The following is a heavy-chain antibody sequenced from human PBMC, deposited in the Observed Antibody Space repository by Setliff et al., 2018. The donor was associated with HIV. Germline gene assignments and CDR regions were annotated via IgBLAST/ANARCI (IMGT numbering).Heavy chain of an antibody. CDR2: IYYSGRT. CDR3: ASRGIVVVTMSMPDEFFVH. V-gene: IGHV4-31*03. Sequence: SETLSLTCTVSGGSISSGGYYWSWIRQHPGMGLEWIGYIYYSGRTYYNPSLKSRITMSVDTSKNQFSLKLSSVTAADTATYYCASRGIVVVTMSMPDEFFVHWGHGTLVTVSS. J-gene: IGHJ1*01. D-gene: IGHD2-21*02. CDR1: GGSISSGGYY.